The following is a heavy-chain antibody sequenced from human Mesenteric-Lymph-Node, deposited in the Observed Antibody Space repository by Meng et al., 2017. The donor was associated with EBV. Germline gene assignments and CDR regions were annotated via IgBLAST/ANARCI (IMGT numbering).Heavy chain of an antibody. CDR2: IFNSGST. Sequence: QGQRQESGPGLVKPSETLSLTCTVSGDSVSSTRCYWSWIRQPPGRGLEWIGYIFNSGSTNYNPSLRSRATISVDTSRNQFSLTLNSVTAADTAVYYCARVSGPYYSPWFDPWGQGSLVTVSS. J-gene: IGHJ5*02. V-gene: IGHV4-61*01. CDR3: ARVSGPYYSPWFDP. CDR1: GDSVSSTRCY. D-gene: IGHD2/OR15-2a*01.